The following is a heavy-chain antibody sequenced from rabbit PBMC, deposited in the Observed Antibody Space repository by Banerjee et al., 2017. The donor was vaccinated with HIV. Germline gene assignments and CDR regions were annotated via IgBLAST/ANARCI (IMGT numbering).Heavy chain of an antibody. CDR2: IYPGYGST. CDR3: ARGTNSAYGYVGYDL. Sequence: QEQLVESGGGLVQPEGSLTLTCTASGIDFSSYGISWVRQAPGKGLEWIAYIYPGYGSTDYASWAKGRFTISKTSSTTVTLQMTSLTAADTATYFCARGTNSAYGYVGYDLWGPVSMV. V-gene: IGHV1S45*01. CDR1: GIDFSSYG. J-gene: IGHJ4*01. D-gene: IGHD6-1*01.